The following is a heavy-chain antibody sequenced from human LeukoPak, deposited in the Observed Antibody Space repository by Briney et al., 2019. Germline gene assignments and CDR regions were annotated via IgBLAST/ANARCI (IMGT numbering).Heavy chain of an antibody. CDR3: ARAQWRTYSYYYMDV. CDR2: IYSGGST. V-gene: IGHV3-53*01. D-gene: IGHD6-19*01. Sequence: GGSLRLSCAASGFTVSFNYMSWVRQAPGKGLEWISVIYSGGSTYYADSVKGRFTITRDDSKNTLYLQMNSLRAEDTAIYYCARAQWRTYSYYYMDVWGKGTTVTVSS. J-gene: IGHJ6*03. CDR1: GFTVSFNY.